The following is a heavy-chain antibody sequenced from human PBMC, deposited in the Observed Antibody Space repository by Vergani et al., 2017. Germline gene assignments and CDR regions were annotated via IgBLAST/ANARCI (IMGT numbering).Heavy chain of an antibody. Sequence: EVQLLESGGGLVQPGGSLRLSCAASGFTFSSYAMSWVRQAPGKGLEWVSAISGSGGSTYYADSVKGRFTISRDNSKNTLYLQMSRLRAEDTAVYYCVEDRGYSYRFDYWGQGTLVTVSS. CDR2: ISGSGGST. V-gene: IGHV3-23*01. J-gene: IGHJ4*02. D-gene: IGHD5-18*01. CDR1: GFTFSSYA. CDR3: VEDRGYSYRFDY.